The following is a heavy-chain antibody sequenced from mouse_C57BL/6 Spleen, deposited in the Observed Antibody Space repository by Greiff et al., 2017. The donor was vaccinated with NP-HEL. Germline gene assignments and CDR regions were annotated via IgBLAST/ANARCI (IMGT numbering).Heavy chain of an antibody. CDR2: IYPSDSET. Sequence: QVQLKQPGAELVRPGSSVKLSCKASGYTFTSYWMDWVKQRPGQGLEWIGNIYPSDSETHYNQKFKDKATLTVDKSSSTAYMQLSSLTSEDSAVYYCASWGYYAMDYWGQGTSVTVSS. CDR1: GYTFTSYW. D-gene: IGHD4-1*01. V-gene: IGHV1-61*01. CDR3: ASWGYYAMDY. J-gene: IGHJ4*01.